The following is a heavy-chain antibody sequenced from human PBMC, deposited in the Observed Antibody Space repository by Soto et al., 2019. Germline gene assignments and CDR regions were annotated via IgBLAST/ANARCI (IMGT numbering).Heavy chain of an antibody. D-gene: IGHD3-16*02. CDR3: ASIMTTFGGVIVSSN. J-gene: IGHJ4*02. CDR1: SGSISSSNW. V-gene: IGHV4-4*02. CDR2: IYHSGST. Sequence: TLSLTCAVSSGSISSSNWWSWVRQPPGKGLEWIGEIYHSGSTNYNPSLKSRVTISVDKSKNQFSLKLSSVTAADTAVYYCASIMTTFGGVIVSSNWGQGTLVTVSS.